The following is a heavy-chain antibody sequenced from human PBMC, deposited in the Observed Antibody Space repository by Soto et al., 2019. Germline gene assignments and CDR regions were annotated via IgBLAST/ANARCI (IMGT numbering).Heavy chain of an antibody. Sequence: PGGSLRLSCAASGFTFSSYAMSWVRQAPEKGLEWVSAISGSGGSTYYADSVKGRFTISRDNSKNTLYLQMNSLRAEDTAVYYCAKAYYDSSGYSPDAFDIWGQGTMVTVSS. CDR3: AKAYYDSSGYSPDAFDI. J-gene: IGHJ3*02. V-gene: IGHV3-23*01. CDR2: ISGSGGST. D-gene: IGHD3-22*01. CDR1: GFTFSSYA.